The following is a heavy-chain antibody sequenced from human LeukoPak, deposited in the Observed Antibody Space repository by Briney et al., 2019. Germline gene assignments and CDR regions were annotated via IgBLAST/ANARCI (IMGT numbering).Heavy chain of an antibody. V-gene: IGHV4-39*07. CDR1: GGSISSSSYY. Sequence: SETLSLTCTVSGGSISSSSYYWGWIRQPPGKGLEWIGSIYYSGSTYYNPSLKSRVTISVDTSKNQFSLKLSSVTAADTAVYYCARSSRRPRHGYGGKGEGFDYWGQGTLVTVSS. D-gene: IGHD4-23*01. J-gene: IGHJ4*02. CDR3: ARSSRRPRHGYGGKGEGFDY. CDR2: IYYSGST.